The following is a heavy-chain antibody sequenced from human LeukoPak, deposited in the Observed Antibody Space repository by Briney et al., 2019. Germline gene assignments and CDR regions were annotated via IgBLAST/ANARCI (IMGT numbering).Heavy chain of an antibody. CDR3: AKGGRWDYYDSSH. CDR2: ISGSGSTT. Sequence: GGSLRLSCAASGLTFSSFAMTWVRQAPGKGLEWVSGISGSGSTTYYADSVKGRFTISRDNSMNTLYLQMNSLRVEDTAIYCCAKGGRWDYYDSSHWGQGTMVTVSS. D-gene: IGHD3-22*01. CDR1: GLTFSSFA. V-gene: IGHV3-23*01. J-gene: IGHJ3*01.